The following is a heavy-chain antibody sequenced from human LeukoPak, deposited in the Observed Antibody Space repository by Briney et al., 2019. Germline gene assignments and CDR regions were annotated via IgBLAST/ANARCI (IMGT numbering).Heavy chain of an antibody. D-gene: IGHD5/OR15-5a*01. V-gene: IGHV5-51*01. J-gene: IGHJ5*02. CDR2: MHPGESEI. CDR1: GYSFTNYW. Sequence: PGESLKISCKASGYSFTNYWIAWVCQKPGKGLEWMGIMHPGESEINYSPSFEGQVTISADTSISTAYLEWYSLKASDSAIYYCAKTIASLGSGARYFDPWGQGTMITVSS. CDR3: AKTIASLGSGARYFDP.